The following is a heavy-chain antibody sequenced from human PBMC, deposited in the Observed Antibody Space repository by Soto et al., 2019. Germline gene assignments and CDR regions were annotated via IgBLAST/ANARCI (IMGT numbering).Heavy chain of an antibody. J-gene: IGHJ6*02. Sequence: GSLRLSCAAPGFTFSSYGMHWVRQAPGKGLEWVAVISYDGSNKYYADSVKGRFTISRDNSKNTLYLQMNSLRAEDTAVYYCAKQSDGMDAWGQGTTVTVSS. CDR3: AKQSDGMDA. V-gene: IGHV3-30*18. CDR2: ISYDGSNK. CDR1: GFTFSSYG.